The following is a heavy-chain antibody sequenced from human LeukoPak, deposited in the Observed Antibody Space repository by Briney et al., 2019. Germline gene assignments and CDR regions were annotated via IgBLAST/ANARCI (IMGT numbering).Heavy chain of an antibody. CDR1: GFTFSDYY. D-gene: IGHD4-23*01. V-gene: IGHV3-33*08. J-gene: IGHJ4*02. Sequence: GGSLRLSCAASGFTFSDYYMSWIRQAPGKGLEWVALIWFDGSKTVYVDSVKGRFTISRDDLKNTLYLQMNSLRDEDTAVYFCARDLGNFDRGGSYFDCWGQGTLVTVSS. CDR3: ARDLGNFDRGGSYFDC. CDR2: IWFDGSKT.